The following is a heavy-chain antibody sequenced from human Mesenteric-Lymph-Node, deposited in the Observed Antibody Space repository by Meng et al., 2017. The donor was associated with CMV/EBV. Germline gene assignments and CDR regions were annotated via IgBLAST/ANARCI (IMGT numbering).Heavy chain of an antibody. CDR1: YTFTGDG. J-gene: IGHJ5*01. D-gene: IGHD3-10*01. Sequence: YTFTGDGLSWVRQPPGQGLEWIGWINTKTGEPTYPQGFTGRFVFSLDTSVSTSFLHISGLKPEDTAIYFCARGKLLWFGESVDWFDSWGHGTLVTVSS. V-gene: IGHV7-4-1*02. CDR2: INTKTGEP. CDR3: ARGKLLWFGESVDWFDS.